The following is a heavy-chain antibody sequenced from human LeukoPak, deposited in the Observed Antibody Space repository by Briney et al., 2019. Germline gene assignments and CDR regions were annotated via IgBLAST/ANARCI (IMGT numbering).Heavy chain of an antibody. J-gene: IGHJ6*02. V-gene: IGHV4-4*02. CDR2: IYHSGAT. Sequence: SETLSLTCAISGDSVSSSDWWSWVRQPPGKGLEWIGEIYHSGATNYNPSLKSRVTMSVDKSRNQFSLKLYSVTAADTAVYYCARDARPSMVIYYGMDVWGQGTTVTVSS. D-gene: IGHD3-22*01. CDR1: GDSVSSSDW. CDR3: ARDARPSMVIYYGMDV.